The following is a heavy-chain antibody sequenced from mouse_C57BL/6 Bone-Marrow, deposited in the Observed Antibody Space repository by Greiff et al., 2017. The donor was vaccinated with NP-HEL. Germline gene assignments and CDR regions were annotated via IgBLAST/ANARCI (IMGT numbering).Heavy chain of an antibody. CDR1: GYTFTSYW. J-gene: IGHJ2*01. CDR3: ARSGETTVVPHYFDY. D-gene: IGHD1-1*01. V-gene: IGHV1-72*01. CDR2: IDPNSGGT. Sequence: VQLQQPGAELVKPGASVKLSCKASGYTFTSYWMHWVKQRPGRGLEWIGGIDPNSGGTKYNEKFKSKATLTVDKPSSTAYMQLSSLTSEDSAVYYCARSGETTVVPHYFDYWGQGTTLTVSS.